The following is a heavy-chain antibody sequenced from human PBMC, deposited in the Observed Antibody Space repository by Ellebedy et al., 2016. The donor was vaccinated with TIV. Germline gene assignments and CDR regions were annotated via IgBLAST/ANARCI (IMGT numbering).Heavy chain of an antibody. V-gene: IGHV3-23*01. CDR3: AKDWRADCNDGSCYPPHL. D-gene: IGHD2-15*01. CDR2: LSDSGGHT. J-gene: IGHJ2*01. Sequence: GESLKISCVASGFAFSSFAMNWVRQAPGKGLELVSLLSDSGGHTYYADSVKGRFTISRDNYKDTLYLQMNSLRAEDTAIYDCAKDWRADCNDGSCYPPHLWGRGTLVTVSS. CDR1: GFAFSSFA.